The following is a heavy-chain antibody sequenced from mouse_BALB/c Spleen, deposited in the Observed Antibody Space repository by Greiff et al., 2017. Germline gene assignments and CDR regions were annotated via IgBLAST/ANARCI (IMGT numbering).Heavy chain of an antibody. CDR3: ARSDYRYDETWFAY. CDR1: GFTFSSFG. V-gene: IGHV5-17*02. D-gene: IGHD2-14*01. J-gene: IGHJ3*01. CDR2: ISSGSSTI. Sequence: EVQVVESGGGLVQPGGSRKLSCAASGFTFSSFGMHWVRQAPEKGLEWVAYISSGSSTIYYADTVKGRFTISRDNPKNTLFLQMTSLRSEDTAMYYCARSDYRYDETWFAYWGQGTLVTVSA.